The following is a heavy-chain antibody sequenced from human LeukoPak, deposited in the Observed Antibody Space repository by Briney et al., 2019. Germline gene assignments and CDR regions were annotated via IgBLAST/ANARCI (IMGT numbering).Heavy chain of an antibody. D-gene: IGHD3-16*01. CDR3: ARGYVHAFDL. J-gene: IGHJ3*01. V-gene: IGHV3-13*01. CDR1: GFTFSGYD. CDR2: IGVTGDT. Sequence: GGSLRLSCAASGFTFSGYDMHWVRQPTGEGLEWVSAIGVTGDTYYPGSVKGRFTMSRENAKNSLYLQMNNLRAGDTAVYYCARGYVHAFDLWGLGTMVTVSS.